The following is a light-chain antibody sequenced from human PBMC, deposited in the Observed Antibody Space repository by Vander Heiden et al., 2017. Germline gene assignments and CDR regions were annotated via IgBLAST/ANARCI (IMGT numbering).Light chain of an antibody. CDR3: SSYTSSSSYV. CDR2: DVS. J-gene: IGLJ1*01. Sequence: SALTQPPAVSGSPTHSINISCTATSSDVCGYNYVSWYQQHPGKAPILMIYDVSNRPSGVSNRFSGSKSGNTASLTISGLQAEDEADYYCSSYTSSSSYVFGTGTKVTVL. V-gene: IGLV2-14*03. CDR1: SSDVCGYNY.